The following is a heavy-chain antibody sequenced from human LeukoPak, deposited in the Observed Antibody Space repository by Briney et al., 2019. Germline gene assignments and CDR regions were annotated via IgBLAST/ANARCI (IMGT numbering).Heavy chain of an antibody. Sequence: ASVKVSCKASGYTFTGYYMHWVRQAPGQGLEWMGIINPSGGSTSYAQKFQGRVTMTRDTSTRKVYMELSSLRSEDTAVYYCARDGSGSGSYYYFLDVWGKGTTVTVSS. J-gene: IGHJ6*03. V-gene: IGHV1-46*01. CDR1: GYTFTGYY. D-gene: IGHD3-10*01. CDR3: ARDGSGSGSYYYFLDV. CDR2: INPSGGST.